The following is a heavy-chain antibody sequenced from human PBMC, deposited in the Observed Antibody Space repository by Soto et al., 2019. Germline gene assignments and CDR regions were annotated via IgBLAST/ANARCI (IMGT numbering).Heavy chain of an antibody. D-gene: IGHD3-22*01. CDR3: ARVPLSYYDSSGTVDY. J-gene: IGHJ4*02. V-gene: IGHV1-18*04. Sequence: ASVKVSCKASGYTFTSCGISWVRQAPGQGLEWMGWISAYNGNTNYAQKLQGRVTMTTDTSTSTAYMELRSLRSDDTAVYYCARVPLSYYDSSGTVDYWGQGTLVTVSS. CDR1: GYTFTSCG. CDR2: ISAYNGNT.